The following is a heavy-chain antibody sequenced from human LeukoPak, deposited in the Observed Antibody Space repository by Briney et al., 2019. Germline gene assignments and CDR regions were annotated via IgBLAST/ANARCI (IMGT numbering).Heavy chain of an antibody. CDR2: INPNSGGT. CDR3: ARKITGDILSDAFDI. J-gene: IGHJ3*02. D-gene: IGHD1-20*01. CDR1: GYTFTGYY. V-gene: IGHV1-2*02. Sequence: ASVKVSCKASGYTFTGYYMHWVRQAPGQGLEWMGWINPNSGGTNYARKFQGRVTMTRDTSISTAYMELSRLRSDDTAVYYCARKITGDILSDAFDIWGQGTMVTVSS.